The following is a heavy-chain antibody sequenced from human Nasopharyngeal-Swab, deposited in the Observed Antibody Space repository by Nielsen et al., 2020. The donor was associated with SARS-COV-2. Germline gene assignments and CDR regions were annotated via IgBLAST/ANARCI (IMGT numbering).Heavy chain of an antibody. V-gene: IGHV1-18*01. CDR2: ISAYNGNT. Sequence: WVRQAPGQGLEWMGWISAYNGNTNYAQKLQGRATMTTDTSTSTAYMELRSLRSDDTAVYYCAREVFEVPAATYYYYYYYMDVWGKGTTVTVSS. D-gene: IGHD2-2*01. CDR3: AREVFEVPAATYYYYYYYMDV. J-gene: IGHJ6*03.